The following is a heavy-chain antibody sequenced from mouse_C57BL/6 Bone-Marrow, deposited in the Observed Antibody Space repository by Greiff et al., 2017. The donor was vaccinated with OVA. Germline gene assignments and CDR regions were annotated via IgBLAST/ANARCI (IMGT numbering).Heavy chain of an antibody. D-gene: IGHD1-1*01. CDR2: IWRGGST. CDR1: GFSLTSYG. V-gene: IGHV2-5*01. CDR3: AKNGYYGSSPLYAMDY. Sequence: VQLQQSGPGLVQPSQSLSITCTVSGFSLTSYGVHWVRQSPGKGLEWLGVIWRGGSTDYNAAFMSRLSITKDNSKSQVFFKMNSLQADDTAIYYCAKNGYYGSSPLYAMDYWGQGTSVTVSS. J-gene: IGHJ4*01.